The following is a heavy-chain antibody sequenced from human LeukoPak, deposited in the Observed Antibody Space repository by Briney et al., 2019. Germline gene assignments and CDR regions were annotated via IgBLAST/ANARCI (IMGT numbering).Heavy chain of an antibody. CDR3: AKNYYDSSGYYLHYYYMDV. V-gene: IGHV3-33*06. J-gene: IGHJ6*03. CDR2: IWYDGSNK. D-gene: IGHD3-22*01. CDR1: GFTFSSYG. Sequence: GGSLRLSCAASGFTFSSYGMHWVRRAPGKGLEWVAVIWYDGSNKYYADSVKGRFTISRDNSKNTLYLQMNSLRAEDTAVYYCAKNYYDSSGYYLHYYYMDVWGKGTTVTVSS.